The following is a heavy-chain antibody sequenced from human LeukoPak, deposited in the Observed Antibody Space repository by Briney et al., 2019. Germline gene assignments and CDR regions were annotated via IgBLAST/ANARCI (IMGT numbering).Heavy chain of an antibody. V-gene: IGHV3-21*01. CDR1: GFTFRAYS. CDR3: ARDYSTSS. CDR2: IDGSSSYI. J-gene: IGHJ4*02. Sequence: PGGSLRLSCAASGFTFRAYSMNWVRQAPGEGLEWVSSIDGSSSYIYYADSVKGRFAISRDNANNSLYRQRHSLRAEDTAVYYCARDYSTSSWGQGTLVTVSS. D-gene: IGHD6-13*01.